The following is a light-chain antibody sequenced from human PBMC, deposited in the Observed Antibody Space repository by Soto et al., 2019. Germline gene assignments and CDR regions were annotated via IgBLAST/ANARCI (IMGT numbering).Light chain of an antibody. CDR3: QQRYRTLVT. CDR2: EAS. Sequence: CRACHDISTYLAWYQQKPGKAHKLMIYEASTLQSGVQSRSSCGGAGTEFHFTITALLTERFAIYYFQQRYRTLVTFGQGTRLEI. CDR1: HDISTY. V-gene: IGKV1-9*01. J-gene: IGKJ5*01.